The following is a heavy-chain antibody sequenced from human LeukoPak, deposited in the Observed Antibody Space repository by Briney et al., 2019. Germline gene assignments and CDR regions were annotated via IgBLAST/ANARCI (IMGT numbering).Heavy chain of an antibody. CDR2: VHSSGST. J-gene: IGHJ4*02. CDR1: GGSISSFF. Sequence: SETLSLTCTVSGGSISSFFWSWIRQPPGKGLEWIGYVHSSGSTKYNPSLKSRLIISVDMSKNQFSLKLRSVSVADAAVYYCARLAPGNYDILTGDPKVVFDYWGQGALVTVSS. CDR3: ARLAPGNYDILTGDPKVVFDY. V-gene: IGHV4-59*01. D-gene: IGHD3-9*01.